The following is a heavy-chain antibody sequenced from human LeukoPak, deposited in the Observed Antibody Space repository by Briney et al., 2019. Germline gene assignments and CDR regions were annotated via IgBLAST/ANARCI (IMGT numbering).Heavy chain of an antibody. CDR1: GGSISSGGYS. Sequence: SETLSLTCAVSGGSISSGGYSWSWIRQPPGKGLEWIGYIYHSGSTYYNPSLKSRVTISVDRSKNQLSLKLSSVTAADTAVYYCARDYGDYSAFDIWGQGTMVTISS. D-gene: IGHD4-17*01. CDR2: IYHSGST. CDR3: ARDYGDYSAFDI. V-gene: IGHV4-30-2*01. J-gene: IGHJ3*02.